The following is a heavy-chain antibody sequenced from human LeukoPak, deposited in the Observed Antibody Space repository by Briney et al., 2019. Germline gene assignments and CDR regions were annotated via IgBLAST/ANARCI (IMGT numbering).Heavy chain of an antibody. CDR1: GYTFTSCG. CDR3: ARLSWDCSGGSCSFWFDP. V-gene: IGHV1-8*01. J-gene: IGHJ5*02. CDR2: MNPNSGNT. D-gene: IGHD2-15*01. Sequence: ASVKVSCKASGYTFTSCGINWVRQATGQGLEWMGWMNPNSGNTGYAQKFQGRVTMTRNTSISTAYMELSSLRSEDTAVYYCARLSWDCSGGSCSFWFDPWGQGTLVTVSS.